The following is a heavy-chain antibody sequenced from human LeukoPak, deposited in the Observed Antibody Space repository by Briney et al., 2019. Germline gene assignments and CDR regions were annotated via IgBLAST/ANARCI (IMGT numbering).Heavy chain of an antibody. CDR2: INPSGGST. J-gene: IGHJ4*02. CDR1: GYTFTSYY. V-gene: IGHV1-46*01. D-gene: IGHD2-2*01. Sequence: ASVKVSCKASGYTFTSYYMHWVRQAPGQGLEWMGIINPSGGSTSYAQKFRGRVTMTRNTSISTAYMELSSLRSEDTAVYYCARGGYCSSTSCRRDDYWGQGTLVTVSS. CDR3: ARGGYCSSTSCRRDDY.